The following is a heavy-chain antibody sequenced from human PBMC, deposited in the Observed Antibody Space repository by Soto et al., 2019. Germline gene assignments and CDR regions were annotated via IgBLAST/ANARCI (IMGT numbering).Heavy chain of an antibody. D-gene: IGHD3-22*01. CDR1: GGTFSSYA. CDR2: IIPIFGTA. V-gene: IGHV1-69*13. J-gene: IGHJ3*02. CDR3: ARDRPQTDSSGYYHHPAGVFDN. Sequence: SVKVSCKASGGTFSSYAISWVRQAPGQGLEWMGGIIPIFGTANYAQKFQGRVTITADESTSTAYMELSSLRSEDTAVYYCARDRPQTDSSGYYHHPAGVFDNWGQGTMVTVSS.